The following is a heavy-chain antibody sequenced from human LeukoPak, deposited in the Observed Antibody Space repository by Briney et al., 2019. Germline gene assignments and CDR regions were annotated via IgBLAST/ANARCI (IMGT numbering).Heavy chain of an antibody. CDR1: GGTFSSYA. J-gene: IGHJ4*02. D-gene: IGHD3-9*01. CDR2: IIPIFGTA. V-gene: IGHV1-69*13. CDR3: ARDEIHYDILTGYYVPGYYFDY. Sequence: SVTVSCTASGGTFSSYAISWVRQAPGQGLEWMGGIIPIFGTANYAQKFQGRVTITADESTSTAYMELSSLRSEDTAVYYCARDEIHYDILTGYYVPGYYFDYWGQGTLVTVSS.